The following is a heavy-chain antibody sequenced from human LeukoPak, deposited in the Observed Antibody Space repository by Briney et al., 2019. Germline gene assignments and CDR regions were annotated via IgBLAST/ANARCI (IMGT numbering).Heavy chain of an antibody. V-gene: IGHV3-21*01. CDR2: ISSSSSYI. CDR1: GFTFSSYS. J-gene: IGHJ4*02. Sequence: GGSLRLSCAASGFTFSSYSMNWVRQAPGKGLEWVSSISSSSSYIYYADSVKGRFTISRDNAKNSLCLQMNSLRAEDTAVYYCARDQGSGKLDYWGQGTLVTVSS. CDR3: ARDQGSGKLDY. D-gene: IGHD1-26*01.